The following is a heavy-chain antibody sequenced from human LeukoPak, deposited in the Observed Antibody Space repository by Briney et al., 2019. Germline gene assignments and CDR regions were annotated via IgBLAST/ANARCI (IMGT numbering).Heavy chain of an antibody. D-gene: IGHD4-23*01. Sequence: SETLSLTCTVSVDSISSSNNNWGWLRQPPGKGLEWIGSIYYSGTTYYKPSLKSRVTISVDTSKNQFSLKLTSVTAPDTAVYYCGREQTPFDYWGQGTLVTVSS. CDR3: GREQTPFDY. J-gene: IGHJ4*02. CDR1: VDSISSSNNN. V-gene: IGHV4-39*02. CDR2: IYYSGTT.